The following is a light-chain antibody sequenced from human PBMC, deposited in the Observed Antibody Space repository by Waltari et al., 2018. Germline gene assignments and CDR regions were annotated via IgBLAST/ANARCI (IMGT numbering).Light chain of an antibody. CDR2: EVN. CDR1: SSDVGGYNY. CDR3: TSYTSSITYV. V-gene: IGLV2-14*01. J-gene: IGLJ1*01. Sequence: QSALTQPASVSGSPGQSITISCTGTSSDVGGYNYVSWYQQPPGKAPTLMIYEVNNRPSGVSDRFSGSKSGNTASLTISGLQAEDEADYYCTSYTSSITYVFGTGTKVTVL.